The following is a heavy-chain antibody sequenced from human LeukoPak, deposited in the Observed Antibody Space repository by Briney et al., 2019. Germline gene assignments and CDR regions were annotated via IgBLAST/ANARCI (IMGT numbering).Heavy chain of an antibody. J-gene: IGHJ4*02. D-gene: IGHD1-20*01. CDR1: GFTFSSYA. CDR2: ISGSGGNT. V-gene: IGHV3-23*01. CDR3: ARDRNWRFDY. Sequence: GGSLRLSCAASGFTFSSYAMSWVRQAPGKGLEWVSAISGSGGNTYYADSVKGRFTISRDNSKNTLYLQMNSLRAEDTAVYYCARDRNWRFDYWGQGTLVTVSS.